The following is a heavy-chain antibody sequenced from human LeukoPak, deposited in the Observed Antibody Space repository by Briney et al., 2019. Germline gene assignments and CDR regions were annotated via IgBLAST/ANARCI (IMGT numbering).Heavy chain of an antibody. V-gene: IGHV3-30*04. CDR2: ISYDGSNK. D-gene: IGHD1-7*01. CDR3: ARGRELGANLWVH. CDR1: GFTFSSYY. J-gene: IGHJ4*02. Sequence: KSGRSLRLSCAASGFTFSSYYMHWVRQAPGRGLEWVAVISYDGSNKYYADSVKGRFTISRDNSKKSLYLQMNSLSAEDTAVYYCARGRELGANLWVHGGQGTLVTVSS.